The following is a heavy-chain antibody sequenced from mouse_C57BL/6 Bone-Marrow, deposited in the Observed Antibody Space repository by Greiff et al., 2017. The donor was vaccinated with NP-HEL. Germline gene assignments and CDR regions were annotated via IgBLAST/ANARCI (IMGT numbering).Heavy chain of an antibody. CDR3: ARCYYGSSRYFDV. CDR2: IYPRSGNT. J-gene: IGHJ1*03. D-gene: IGHD1-1*01. CDR1: GYTFPSYG. V-gene: IGHV1-81*01. Sequence: QVQLQQSGAELARPGASVKLSCKASGYTFPSYGISWVKQRTGQGLEWIGEIYPRSGNTYYNEKFKGKATLTADKSSSTAYMELRSLTSEESAVYFWARCYYGSSRYFDVWGTGTTVTVSS.